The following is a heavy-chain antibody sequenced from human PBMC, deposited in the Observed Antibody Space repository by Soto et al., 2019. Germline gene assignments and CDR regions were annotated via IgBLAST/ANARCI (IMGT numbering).Heavy chain of an antibody. D-gene: IGHD2-21*02. J-gene: IGHJ6*02. CDR1: GVTFSSYG. CDR2: ISYNGINK. CDR3: AKDLDIVVVTSYGMDV. V-gene: IGHV3-30*18. Sequence: QVQLVESGGGVVQPGGSLRLSCAASGVTFSSYGMHWVRQAPGKGLDWVAVISYNGINKYYADSAKGRFTISRDNSKKTLYLQMNSLRAEDTAVYYCAKDLDIVVVTSYGMDVWGHGTTVTVSS.